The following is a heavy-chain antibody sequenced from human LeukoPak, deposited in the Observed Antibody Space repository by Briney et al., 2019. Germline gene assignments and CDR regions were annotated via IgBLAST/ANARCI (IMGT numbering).Heavy chain of an antibody. D-gene: IGHD6-13*01. CDR3: ARWGEPPGIGAPGIDLVVENWFDP. J-gene: IGHJ5*02. CDR1: GYSFTSYW. V-gene: IGHV5-51*01. CDR2: IYPGDSDT. Sequence: PGESLKISCKGSGYSFTSYWIGWVRQMPGKGLEWMGIIYPGDSDTRYSPSFQGQVTISADKSINTAYLQWTSLKASDTAMYYCARWGEPPGIGAPGIDLVVENWFDPWGQGTLVTVSS.